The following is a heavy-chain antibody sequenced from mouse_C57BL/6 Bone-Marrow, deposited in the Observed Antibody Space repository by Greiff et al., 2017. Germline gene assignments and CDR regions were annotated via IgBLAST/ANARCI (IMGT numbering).Heavy chain of an antibody. CDR2: IYPRSGNT. CDR1: GYTFTSYG. V-gene: IGHV1-81*01. J-gene: IGHJ3*01. Sequence: LVESGAELARPGASVKLSCKASGYTFTSYGISWVKQRPGQGLEWIGEIYPRSGNTYYNEKFKGKATLTADKSSSTAYMELRSLTSEDSAVYFCASPLYGSSPAWFAYWGQGTLVTVSA. D-gene: IGHD1-1*01. CDR3: ASPLYGSSPAWFAY.